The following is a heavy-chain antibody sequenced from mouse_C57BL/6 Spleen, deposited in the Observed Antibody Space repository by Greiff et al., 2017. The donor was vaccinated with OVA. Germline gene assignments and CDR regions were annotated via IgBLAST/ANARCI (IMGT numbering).Heavy chain of an antibody. V-gene: IGHV1-81*01. Sequence: SGAELARPGASVKLSCKASGYTFTSYGISWVKQRTGQGLEWIGEIYPRSGNTYYNEKFKGKATLTADKSSSTAYMELRSLTSEDSAVYFCARRSYGNYVAMDYWGQGTSVTVSS. D-gene: IGHD2-10*02. J-gene: IGHJ4*01. CDR1: GYTFTSYG. CDR3: ARRSYGNYVAMDY. CDR2: IYPRSGNT.